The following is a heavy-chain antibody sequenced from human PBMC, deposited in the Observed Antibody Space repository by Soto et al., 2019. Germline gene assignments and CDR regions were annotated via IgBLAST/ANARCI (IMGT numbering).Heavy chain of an antibody. Sequence: QVQLQESGPGLVKPSQTLSLTCTVSGGSISSGGYYWSWIRQHPGKGLEWIGYIYYSGSTYYNPSLKSRVTISVDTSKNQFSLKLSSVTAADTAVYYCARDANYCTNGVCTNYGMDVWGQGTTVTVSS. CDR2: IYYSGST. CDR1: GGSISSGGYY. D-gene: IGHD2-8*01. V-gene: IGHV4-31*03. CDR3: ARDANYCTNGVCTNYGMDV. J-gene: IGHJ6*02.